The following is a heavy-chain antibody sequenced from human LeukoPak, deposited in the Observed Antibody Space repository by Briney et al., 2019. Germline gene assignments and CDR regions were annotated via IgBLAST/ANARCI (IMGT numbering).Heavy chain of an antibody. CDR3: ARGLSTATTFYFDF. J-gene: IGHJ4*02. V-gene: IGHV1-18*01. CDR1: GYTFTSYG. CDR2: INAYNGNT. D-gene: IGHD4-17*01. Sequence: ASVKVSCKASGYTFTSYGISWVRQAPGQGLEWMGWINAYNGNTNYAQKLQGRVTMTTDTSTSTAYMELRSLRSDDTAVYYCARGLSTATTFYFDFWGQGTRVIVSS.